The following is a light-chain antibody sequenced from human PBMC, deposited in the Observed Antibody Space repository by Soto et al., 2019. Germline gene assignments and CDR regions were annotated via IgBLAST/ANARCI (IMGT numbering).Light chain of an antibody. Sequence: DIPMTQSPSSLSASVGDRVTITCRASQGISNYLDWYQQKPGKVPKLLIYAASTLQSRVPSRFSGSGSGTNFTITISSLQPEDVATYYCQKNNSAPRTFGQGTKVEIK. CDR3: QKNNSAPRT. V-gene: IGKV1-27*01. CDR1: QGISNY. J-gene: IGKJ1*01. CDR2: AAS.